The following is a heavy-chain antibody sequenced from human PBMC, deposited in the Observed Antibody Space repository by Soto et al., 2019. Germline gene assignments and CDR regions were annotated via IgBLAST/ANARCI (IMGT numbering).Heavy chain of an antibody. Sequence: VKVSCKASGYTFTSYYMHWVRQAPGQGLEWMGIINPSGGSTSYAQKFQGRVTMTRDTSTSTVYMELSSLRSEDTAVYYCASASSGRRYFDWLLFPPDYWGQGTLVTVSS. V-gene: IGHV1-46*03. J-gene: IGHJ4*02. D-gene: IGHD3-9*01. CDR3: ASASSGRRYFDWLLFPPDY. CDR1: GYTFTSYY. CDR2: INPSGGST.